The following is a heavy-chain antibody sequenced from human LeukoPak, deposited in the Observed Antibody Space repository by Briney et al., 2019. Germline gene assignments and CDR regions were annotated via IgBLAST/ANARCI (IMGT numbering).Heavy chain of an antibody. D-gene: IGHD2-15*01. CDR2: ISGSGGNT. Sequence: GGSLRLSCAASGFTLSSYAMNWVRQAPGKGLEWVSAISGSGGNTYYADSVKGRFTISRDNSKNTLYLQMNSLRAEDTAVYYCARGERGYCSGGSCPDYWGQGTLVTVSS. CDR3: ARGERGYCSGGSCPDY. J-gene: IGHJ4*02. CDR1: GFTLSSYA. V-gene: IGHV3-23*01.